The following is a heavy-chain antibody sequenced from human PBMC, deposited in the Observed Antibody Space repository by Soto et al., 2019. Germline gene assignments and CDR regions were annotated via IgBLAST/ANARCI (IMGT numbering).Heavy chain of an antibody. CDR1: GDSISNLDYF. CDR3: ARRGLIVLPL. Sequence: SETLSLTCSVSGDSISNLDYFWAWIRQPPGQALEYIGYIYKSATTYYNPSFESRVAISVDTSKSQFSLSLSSVTAADTAIYYCARRGLIVLPLWGQGTMVTVSS. V-gene: IGHV4-39*01. CDR2: IYKSATT. D-gene: IGHD3-22*01. J-gene: IGHJ3*01.